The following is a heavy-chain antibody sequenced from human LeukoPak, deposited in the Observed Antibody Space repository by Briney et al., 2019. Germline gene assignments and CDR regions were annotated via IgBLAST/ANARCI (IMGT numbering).Heavy chain of an antibody. D-gene: IGHD1-1*01. CDR3: ASSSTGTDAFDI. J-gene: IGHJ3*02. CDR2: ISAYNGNT. CDR1: GGTFSSYA. Sequence: GSSVKVSCKASGGTFSSYAISWVRQAPGQGLEWMGWISAYNGNTNYAQKLQGRVTMTTDTSTSTAYMELRSLRSDDTAVYYCASSSTGTDAFDIWGQGTMVTVSS. V-gene: IGHV1-18*01.